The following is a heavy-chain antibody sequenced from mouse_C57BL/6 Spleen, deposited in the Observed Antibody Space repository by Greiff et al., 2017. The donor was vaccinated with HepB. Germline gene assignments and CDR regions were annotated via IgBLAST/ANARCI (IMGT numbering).Heavy chain of an antibody. CDR1: GFTFSDYY. CDR2: INYDGSST. Sequence: EVQLVESEGGLVQPGSSMNLSCTASGFTFSDYYMAWVRQVPEKGLEWVANINYDGSSTYYLDSLKSRFIISRDNAKNILYLQMSSLKSEDTATYYCAREGVYWYFDVWGTGTTVTVSS. J-gene: IGHJ1*03. CDR3: AREGVYWYFDV. V-gene: IGHV5-16*01.